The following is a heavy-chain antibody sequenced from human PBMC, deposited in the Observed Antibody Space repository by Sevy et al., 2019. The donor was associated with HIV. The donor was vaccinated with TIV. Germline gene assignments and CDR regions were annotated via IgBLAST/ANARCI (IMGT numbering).Heavy chain of an antibody. V-gene: IGHV1-69*06. CDR2: IIPIFGTA. J-gene: IGHJ3*02. CDR3: ARGSPVVTAMVDAFDI. D-gene: IGHD5-18*01. CDR1: GGTFSSYA. Sequence: ASVKVSCKASGGTFSSYAISWVRQAPGQGLEWMGGIIPIFGTANYAQKFQGRVTITAEKSTSTAYMELSSLSSEDTAVYYCARGSPVVTAMVDAFDIWGQGTMVTVSS.